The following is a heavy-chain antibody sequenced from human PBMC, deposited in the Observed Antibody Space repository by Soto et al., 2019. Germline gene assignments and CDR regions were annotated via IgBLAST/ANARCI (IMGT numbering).Heavy chain of an antibody. Sequence: VKVSCKASGYTFTSYGISWVRQAPGQGLEWMGWISVYNGNTKYAQKVQGRVTMTTDTSTRTAYMELRSLRSDDTAVYYCARRRSSSWYFDFGAPFGFDPWGQGTLVTVSS. CDR3: ARRRSSSWYFDFGAPFGFDP. V-gene: IGHV1-18*01. D-gene: IGHD6-13*01. CDR1: GYTFTSYG. CDR2: ISVYNGNT. J-gene: IGHJ5*02.